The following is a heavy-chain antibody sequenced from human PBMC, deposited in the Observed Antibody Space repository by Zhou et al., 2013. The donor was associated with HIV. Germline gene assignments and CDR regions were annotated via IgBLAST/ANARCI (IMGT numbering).Heavy chain of an antibody. V-gene: IGHV1-69*04. CDR2: IIPTFGLR. CDR1: GDTYSNYG. J-gene: IGHJ5*02. D-gene: IGHD2-2*01. Sequence: QVQLVQSGAEVKKPGSSVKVSCKTSGDTYSNYGISWVRQAPGQGLEWMGRIIPTFGLRNYAQKLQGRVTITADKSTTTVYMELTSLRSEDTAIYYCARETCSTTSCYSGGWFDPWGQGTLVSVSS. CDR3: ARETCSTTSCYSGGWFDP.